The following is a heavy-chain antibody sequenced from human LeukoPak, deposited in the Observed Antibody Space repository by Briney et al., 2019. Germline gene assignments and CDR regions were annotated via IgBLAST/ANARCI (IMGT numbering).Heavy chain of an antibody. J-gene: IGHJ4*02. CDR2: ISSSSSYI. D-gene: IGHD4-17*01. CDR3: ARDRTASDY. Sequence: PGGSLRLSCATSGFTFSAYSMNWVRQAPGKGLEWVSSISSSSSYIYYADSVKGRFTISRDNAKNSLYLQMNSLRAEDTAVYYCARDRTASDYWGQGTLVTVSS. V-gene: IGHV3-21*01. CDR1: GFTFSAYS.